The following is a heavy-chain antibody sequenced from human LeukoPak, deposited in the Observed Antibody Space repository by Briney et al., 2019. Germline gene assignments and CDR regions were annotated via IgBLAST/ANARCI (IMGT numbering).Heavy chain of an antibody. CDR2: IKQDGNEK. D-gene: IGHD4/OR15-4a*01. Sequence: GVSLRLSCAAPGFTFSSYWMTWVRQAPGKGLEWVASIKQDGNEKYYVDSVKGRFTISRDNARNSLYLQMSSLRADDTAVYYCARDGALRIYDYWGQGTLVTVSS. J-gene: IGHJ4*02. CDR3: ARDGALRIYDY. V-gene: IGHV3-7*01. CDR1: GFTFSSYW.